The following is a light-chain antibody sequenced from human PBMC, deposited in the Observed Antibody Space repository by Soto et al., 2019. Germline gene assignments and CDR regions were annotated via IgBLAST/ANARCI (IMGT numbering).Light chain of an antibody. J-gene: IGKJ5*01. Sequence: IVLTQSPAILSLSLGERATLSCRASQSVSSSLAWYQQKPGQAPRLLLYDTSNRATDIPPRFSGSGSGTDFTLTISSLEPEDFAVYYCQQRTNWRITFGQGTRLEI. V-gene: IGKV3-11*01. CDR2: DTS. CDR3: QQRTNWRIT. CDR1: QSVSSS.